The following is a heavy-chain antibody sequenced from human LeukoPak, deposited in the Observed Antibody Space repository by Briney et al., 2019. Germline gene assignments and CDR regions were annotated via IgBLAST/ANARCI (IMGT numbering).Heavy chain of an antibody. CDR3: ASPAGRIAVAGTGIQASY. Sequence: GGSLRLSCAASGFTFSSYAMHWVRQAPGKGLEWVAVISYGGSNKYYADSVKGRFTISRDNSKNTLYLQMNSLRAEDTAVYYCASPAGRIAVAGTGIQASYWGQGTLVTVSS. V-gene: IGHV3-30-3*01. J-gene: IGHJ4*02. CDR1: GFTFSSYA. CDR2: ISYGGSNK. D-gene: IGHD6-19*01.